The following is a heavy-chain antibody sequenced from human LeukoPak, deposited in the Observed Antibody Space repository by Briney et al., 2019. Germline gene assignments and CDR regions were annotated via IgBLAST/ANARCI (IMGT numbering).Heavy chain of an antibody. CDR1: GFTFSSYA. CDR3: AKDQDYRNYDYYYMDV. D-gene: IGHD4-11*01. CDR2: ISGSGGST. V-gene: IGHV3-23*01. J-gene: IGHJ6*03. Sequence: PGGSLRLSCAASGFTFSSYAMSWVRQAPGKGLEWVSAISGSGGSTYYADSVKGRFTISRDNSKNTLYLQMNSLRAEDTAVYYCAKDQDYRNYDYYYMDVWGKGTTVTVSS.